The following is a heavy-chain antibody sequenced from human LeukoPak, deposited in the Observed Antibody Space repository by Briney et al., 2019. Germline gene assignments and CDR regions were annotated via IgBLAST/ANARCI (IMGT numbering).Heavy chain of an antibody. CDR2: IWYDGSNK. Sequence: GRSLRLSCAASGFTFSSYGMHWVRQAPGKGLKWVAVIWYDGSNKYYADSVKGRFTISRDNSKNTLYLQMNSLRAEDTAVYYCARDSSSGYYFDYWGQGTLVTVSS. CDR1: GFTFSSYG. D-gene: IGHD3-22*01. V-gene: IGHV3-33*01. J-gene: IGHJ4*02. CDR3: ARDSSSGYYFDY.